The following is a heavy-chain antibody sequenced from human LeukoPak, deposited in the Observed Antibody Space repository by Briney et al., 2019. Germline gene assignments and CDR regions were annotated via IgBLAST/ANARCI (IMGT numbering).Heavy chain of an antibody. Sequence: RASVKVSCKASGGTFSSYAINWVRQAPGQGLEWMGRIIPIFATADYAQKFQGRVTITTDESTSTAYMELSSLRSEDTAVYYCARGRGTGSITIFGVVIKARRPPFDYWGQGTLVTVSS. CDR1: GGTFSSYA. CDR3: ARGRGTGSITIFGVVIKARRPPFDY. J-gene: IGHJ4*02. CDR2: IIPIFATA. V-gene: IGHV1-69*05. D-gene: IGHD3-3*01.